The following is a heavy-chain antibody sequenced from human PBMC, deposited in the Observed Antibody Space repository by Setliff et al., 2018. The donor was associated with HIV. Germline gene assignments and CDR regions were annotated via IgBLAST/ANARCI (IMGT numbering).Heavy chain of an antibody. CDR2: ISVYNGNA. V-gene: IGHV1-18*01. J-gene: IGHJ3*01. Sequence: ASVKVSCKASGGTFSSDTXXXVRQAPGQGLEWMGWISVYNGNANYAQKVQGRVTMTTDTSTSTVYMELRSLRSDDTAVYSCARDTLVRGPFRQFDLWGQGTVVTVSS. D-gene: IGHD3-10*01. CDR1: GGTFSSDT. CDR3: ARDTLVRGPFRQFDL.